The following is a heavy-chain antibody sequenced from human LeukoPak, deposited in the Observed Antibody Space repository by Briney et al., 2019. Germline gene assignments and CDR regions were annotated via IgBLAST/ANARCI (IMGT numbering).Heavy chain of an antibody. CDR2: ISSNGGST. J-gene: IGHJ6*02. V-gene: IGHV3-64*01. Sequence: QAGGSLRLSCAASGFTFSSYAMHWVRQAPGKGLEYVSAISSNGGSTYYANSVKGRFTISRDNSKNTLYLQMGSLRAEDMAVYYCARALGFYYYYGMDVWGQGTTVTVSS. CDR1: GFTFSSYA. D-gene: IGHD7-27*01. CDR3: ARALGFYYYYGMDV.